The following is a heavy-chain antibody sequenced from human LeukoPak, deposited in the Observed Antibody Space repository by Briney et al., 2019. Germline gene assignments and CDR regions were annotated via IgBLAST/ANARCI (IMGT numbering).Heavy chain of an antibody. CDR2: IKQDGSEK. CDR1: GFTFSSYA. Sequence: PGGSLRLSCAASGFTFSSYAMSWVRQAPGKGLEWVANIKQDGSEKYYVDSVKGRFTISRDNAKNSLYLQMNSLRAEDTAVYYCARDRIAARSPETNWFDPWGQGTLVTVSS. V-gene: IGHV3-7*01. CDR3: ARDRIAARSPETNWFDP. D-gene: IGHD6-6*01. J-gene: IGHJ5*02.